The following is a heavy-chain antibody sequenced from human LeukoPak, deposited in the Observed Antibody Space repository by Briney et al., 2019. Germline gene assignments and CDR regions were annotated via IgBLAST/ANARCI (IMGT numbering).Heavy chain of an antibody. Sequence: AASVKVSCKASGYTFTGYYMHWVRQAPGQGLEWMGWINPNSGGTNYAQKFQGRVTMTRDTSISTAYMELSRLRSDDTAVYYCARGGQTGDYYYYYMDVWGKGTTVTISS. J-gene: IGHJ6*03. CDR2: INPNSGGT. D-gene: IGHD3-10*01. CDR3: ARGGQTGDYYYYYMDV. CDR1: GYTFTGYY. V-gene: IGHV1-2*02.